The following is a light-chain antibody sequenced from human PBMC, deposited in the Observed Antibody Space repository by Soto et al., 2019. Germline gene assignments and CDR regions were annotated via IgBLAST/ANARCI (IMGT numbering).Light chain of an antibody. V-gene: IGLV1-40*01. CDR2: GNS. Sequence: QPVLTQPPSVSGAPGQRVTISCIESSSDIGAGYDVHWYQQLPGTAPKLLIYGNSNRPSGVPDRFSGSKSGTSASLAITGLQAEDEADYYCQSYDSSLSGVVFGGGTKLTVL. CDR3: QSYDSSLSGVV. CDR1: SSDIGAGYD. J-gene: IGLJ2*01.